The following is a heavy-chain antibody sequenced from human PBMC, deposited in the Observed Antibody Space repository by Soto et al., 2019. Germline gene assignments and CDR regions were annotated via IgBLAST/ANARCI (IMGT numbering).Heavy chain of an antibody. CDR3: ARVGHSSSWYSPYYYYGMDV. CDR1: GGTFSSYA. D-gene: IGHD6-13*01. CDR2: IIPIFGTA. J-gene: IGHJ6*02. Sequence: GASVKVSCKASGGTFSSYAISWVRQAPGQGLEWMGGIIPIFGTANYAQKFQGRVTITADESTSTAYMELSSLRSEGTAVYYCARVGHSSSWYSPYYYYGMDVWGQGTTVTVSS. V-gene: IGHV1-69*13.